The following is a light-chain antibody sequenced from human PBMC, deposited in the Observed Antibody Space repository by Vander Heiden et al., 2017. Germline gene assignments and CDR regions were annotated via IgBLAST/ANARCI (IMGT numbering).Light chain of an antibody. Sequence: DIQMTQSPSSLSASVGDRVTITCRASQSISSYLNWYQQKPGKAPKLLIYAASSLQSGVPSRFSGSGYGTDFTLTISSLQPEDFATYYCHQNYSTPPYTFGQGTKLEIK. J-gene: IGKJ2*01. CDR2: AAS. CDR3: HQNYSTPPYT. V-gene: IGKV1-39*01. CDR1: QSISSY.